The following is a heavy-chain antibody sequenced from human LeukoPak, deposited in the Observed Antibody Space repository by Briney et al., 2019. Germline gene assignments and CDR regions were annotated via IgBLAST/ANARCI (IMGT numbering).Heavy chain of an antibody. CDR1: GVSISSYY. Sequence: SETLSLTCTVSGVSISSYYWSWIRQPPGKGLEWIGYIYYSGSTNYNPSLKSRVTISVDTSKNQFSLKLSSVTAADTAVYYCARDRSSGWSDYWGQGTLVTVSS. J-gene: IGHJ4*02. CDR2: IYYSGST. V-gene: IGHV4-59*01. D-gene: IGHD6-19*01. CDR3: ARDRSSGWSDY.